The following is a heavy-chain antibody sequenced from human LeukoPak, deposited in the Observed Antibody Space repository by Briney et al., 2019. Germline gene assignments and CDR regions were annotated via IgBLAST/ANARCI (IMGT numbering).Heavy chain of an antibody. V-gene: IGHV3-23*01. CDR1: GFTFSSYA. D-gene: IGHD3-3*01. CDR3: AKVGLRFLEWLLPLDY. J-gene: IGHJ4*02. Sequence: GGSLRLSCAASGFTFSSYAMSWVRQAPGKGLEWVSAISGSGGSTYYADSVKGRFTISRDNSKNTLYLQMNSLRAEDTAVYYCAKVGLRFLEWLLPLDYWGQGTLVSVSP. CDR2: ISGSGGST.